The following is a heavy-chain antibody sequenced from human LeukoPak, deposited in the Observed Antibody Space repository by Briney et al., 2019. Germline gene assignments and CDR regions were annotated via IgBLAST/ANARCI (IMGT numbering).Heavy chain of an antibody. J-gene: IGHJ4*02. Sequence: QPGGSLRLSCAASGFTLSGYWMHWVRQAPGKGLVWVSRINSNGGTTSYADSVKGRFTISRDNAKSTLFLQMNNLRAEDTAVYYCARDLRGQQLDYWGQGTLVTVSS. CDR3: ARDLRGQQLDY. CDR2: INSNGGTT. V-gene: IGHV3-74*01. CDR1: GFTLSGYW. D-gene: IGHD6-13*01.